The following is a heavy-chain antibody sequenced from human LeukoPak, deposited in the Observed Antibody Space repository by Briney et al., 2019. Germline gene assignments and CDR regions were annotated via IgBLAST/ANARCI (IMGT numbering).Heavy chain of an antibody. J-gene: IGHJ6*02. Sequence: SETLSPTCTVSGGSISSYYWSWIRQPPGKGLEWIGYIYYSGSTNYNPSLKSRVTISVDTSKNQFSLKLSSVTAADTAVYYCAARWSLYDFWSGYPTRYYGMDVWGQGTTVTVSS. CDR1: GGSISSYY. CDR3: AARWSLYDFWSGYPTRYYGMDV. D-gene: IGHD3-3*01. V-gene: IGHV4-59*12. CDR2: IYYSGST.